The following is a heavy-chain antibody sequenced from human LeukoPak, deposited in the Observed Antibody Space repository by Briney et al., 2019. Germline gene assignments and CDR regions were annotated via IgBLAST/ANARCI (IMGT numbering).Heavy chain of an antibody. Sequence: SGGSLRLSCAASGFTFSSYSMNWVRQAQGKGLEWVSSISSSSSYIYYADSVKGRFTISRDNAKNSLYLQMNSLRAEDTAVYYCARDRWEQSTNWFDPWGQGTLVTVSS. V-gene: IGHV3-21*01. J-gene: IGHJ5*02. CDR2: ISSSSSYI. CDR3: ARDRWEQSTNWFDP. CDR1: GFTFSSYS. D-gene: IGHD1-26*01.